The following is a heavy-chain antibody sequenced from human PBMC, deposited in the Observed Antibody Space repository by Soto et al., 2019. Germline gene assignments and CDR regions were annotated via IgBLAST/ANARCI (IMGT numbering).Heavy chain of an antibody. D-gene: IGHD3-22*01. CDR1: GGSLSSYY. CDR2: VYYSGNT. Sequence: SETLSLTCTVSGGSLSSYYWTWIRQPPGKGLEWTGYVYYSGNTNYNPSLKSRVTISVDTSKNQFSLKLGSVTAADTAVYYCAGDVGCYDNDFDYWGQGTLVTVSS. V-gene: IGHV4-59*12. J-gene: IGHJ4*02. CDR3: AGDVGCYDNDFDY.